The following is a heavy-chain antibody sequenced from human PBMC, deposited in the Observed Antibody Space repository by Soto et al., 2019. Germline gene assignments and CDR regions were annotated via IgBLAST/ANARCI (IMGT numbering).Heavy chain of an antibody. Sequence: GGSLRLSCQASGFNFRMYEMHWVRKAPGKGLEWVSYISSSGLTTYYEDFAEGRFTISRDNAKDSLYLHLNTLRVGDTAVYYCSRYGTRGDWWGLGTQVTVSS. D-gene: IGHD3-10*01. J-gene: IGHJ5*01. CDR1: GFNFRMYE. V-gene: IGHV3-48*03. CDR3: SRYGTRGDW. CDR2: ISSSGLTT.